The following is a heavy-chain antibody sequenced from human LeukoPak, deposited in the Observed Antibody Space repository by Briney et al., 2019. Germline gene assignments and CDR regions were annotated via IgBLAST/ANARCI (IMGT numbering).Heavy chain of an antibody. J-gene: IGHJ4*02. Sequence: GGPLRLSCAASGFTFSNYATSWVRQAPGKGLEWVSGISDIGDSTYYADSVKGRLTIFRDNSKNTLYLQTDSLRAEDTGVYYCAKDQMGYCSGGSCYDFDYWGQGPLVTVSS. CDR1: GFTFSNYA. D-gene: IGHD2-15*01. V-gene: IGHV3-23*01. CDR3: AKDQMGYCSGGSCYDFDY. CDR2: ISDIGDST.